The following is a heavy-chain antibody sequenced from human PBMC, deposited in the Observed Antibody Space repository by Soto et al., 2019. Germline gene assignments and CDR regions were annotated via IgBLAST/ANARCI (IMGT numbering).Heavy chain of an antibody. D-gene: IGHD5-18*01. CDR3: ARAWIQLWVLY. J-gene: IGHJ4*02. V-gene: IGHV1-46*01. Sequence: QVQLVQSGAEVKKPGASVKVSCQASGYTFTSYYMHWVRPAPGQGLEWMGIIKPSGGSTSYAQKYQGRVTMTRDTSTSTVYMELSSRRSEYTAVYYCARAWIQLWVLYWGQGTLVTVSS. CDR1: GYTFTSYY. CDR2: IKPSGGST.